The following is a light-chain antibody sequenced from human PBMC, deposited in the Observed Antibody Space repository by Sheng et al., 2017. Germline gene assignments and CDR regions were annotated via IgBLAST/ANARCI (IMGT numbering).Light chain of an antibody. V-gene: IGKV1-9*01. CDR1: QDISSF. J-gene: IGKJ4*01. CDR2: FAS. CDR3: QHLKSYPLT. Sequence: DIQLTQSPPFLSASVGDRVTITCRASQDISSFLAWYQQKPGKALKLLMYFASTLQSGVPSRFSGSGSGTEFTLTISSLQPEDFATYYCQHLKSYPLTFGGGTKV.